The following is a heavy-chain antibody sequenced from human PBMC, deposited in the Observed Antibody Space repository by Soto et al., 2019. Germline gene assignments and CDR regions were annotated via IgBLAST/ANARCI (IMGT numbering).Heavy chain of an antibody. Sequence: SETLSLTCAVYGGSFSGYYWSWIRQPPGKELEWIGEINHSGSTNYNPSLKSRVTISVDTSKNQFSLKLSSVTAADTAVYYCARGLRRYYFDYWGQGTLVTVSS. CDR1: GGSFSGYY. CDR2: INHSGST. V-gene: IGHV4-34*01. J-gene: IGHJ4*02. CDR3: ARGLRRYYFDY.